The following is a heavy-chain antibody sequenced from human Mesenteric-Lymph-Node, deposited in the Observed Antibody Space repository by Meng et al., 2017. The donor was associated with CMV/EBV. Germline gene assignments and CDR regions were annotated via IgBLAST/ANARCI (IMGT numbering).Heavy chain of an antibody. CDR3: ARDALSDGSPTID. CDR2: ISSSGTFI. CDR1: GFTFSSYS. V-gene: IGHV3-21*01. J-gene: IGHJ4*02. Sequence: GGSLRLSCAASGFTFSSYSMNWVRQAPGKGLEWVSSISSSGTFIYYADSVKGRFTISRDNAKNSLYLQMNSLRAEDTAVYFCARDALSDGSPTIDWGQGTLVTVSS. D-gene: IGHD3-9*01.